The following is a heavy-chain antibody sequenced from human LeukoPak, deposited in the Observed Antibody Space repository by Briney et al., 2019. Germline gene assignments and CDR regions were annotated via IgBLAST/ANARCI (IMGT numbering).Heavy chain of an antibody. V-gene: IGHV3-21*01. Sequence: GGSLRLSCEASGFTFSPYAMTWVRQAPGKGLEWVSSISSRSTYIYYAGSVKGRFTISRDNAKNSLYLQMKSLRAEDTAVYYCARAPPYCGGDCSDWYFDLWGRGTLVTVSS. CDR1: GFTFSPYA. CDR3: ARAPPYCGGDCSDWYFDL. CDR2: ISSRSTYI. J-gene: IGHJ2*01. D-gene: IGHD2-21*02.